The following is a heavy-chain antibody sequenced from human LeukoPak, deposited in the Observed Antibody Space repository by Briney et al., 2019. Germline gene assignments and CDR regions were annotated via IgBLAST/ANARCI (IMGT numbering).Heavy chain of an antibody. V-gene: IGHV4-59*12. Sequence: SETLSLTCTVSGGSISGYYWSWIRQPPGKGLEWVGYISYSGSTNYKPSLKSRVTISVDTSKNQFSLKLNSVTAADTAVYYCARYHSGYDDYWGQGTLVTVSS. CDR1: GGSISGYY. CDR2: ISYSGST. D-gene: IGHD5-12*01. J-gene: IGHJ4*02. CDR3: ARYHSGYDDY.